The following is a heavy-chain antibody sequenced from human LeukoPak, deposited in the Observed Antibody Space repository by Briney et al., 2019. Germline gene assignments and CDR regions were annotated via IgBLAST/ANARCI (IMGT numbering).Heavy chain of an antibody. D-gene: IGHD2-8*01. CDR3: ARSYQWMITPDY. Sequence: PGGSLRLSCAASGFTFSSYAMSWVRQAPGKGLEWVSYISSSGSTIYYADSVKGRFTISRDNAKNSLYLQMNSLRAEDTAVYYCARSYQWMITPDYWGQGTLVTVSS. CDR1: GFTFSSYA. CDR2: ISSSGSTI. V-gene: IGHV3-48*03. J-gene: IGHJ4*02.